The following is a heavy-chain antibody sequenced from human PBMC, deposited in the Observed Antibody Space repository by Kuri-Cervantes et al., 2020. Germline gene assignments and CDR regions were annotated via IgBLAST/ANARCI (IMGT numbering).Heavy chain of an antibody. CDR2: INPSGGST. V-gene: IGHV1-46*01. Sequence: ASVKVSCKASGYTFTSYYMHWVRQAPGQGLEWMGIINPSGGSTSYAQKFQGRVTMTRDTSTSTVYMELSSLRSEDTAVYYCAKREWLVSSRADSLYFDYWGQGTLVTVSS. CDR3: AKREWLVSSRADSLYFDY. J-gene: IGHJ4*02. D-gene: IGHD6-19*01. CDR1: GYTFTSYY.